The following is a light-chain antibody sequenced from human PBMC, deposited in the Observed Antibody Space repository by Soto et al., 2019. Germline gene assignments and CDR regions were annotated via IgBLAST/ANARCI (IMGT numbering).Light chain of an antibody. CDR1: QSVSSN. J-gene: IGKJ5*01. CDR2: GAS. Sequence: EIVMPPSPATLSLSPVEIAPLSGRASQSVSSNLAWYQQKPGQAPRLLIYGASTRATGVQARFSGSGSGTDFTFTISSLKPEDIETYYCQQYENLTTVGKGTRLEIK. CDR3: QQYENLTT. V-gene: IGKV3-15*01.